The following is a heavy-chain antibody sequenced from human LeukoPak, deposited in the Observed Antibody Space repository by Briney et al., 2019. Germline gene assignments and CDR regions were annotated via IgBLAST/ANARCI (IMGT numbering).Heavy chain of an antibody. CDR2: ISSSSSYI. D-gene: IGHD6-19*01. V-gene: IGHV3-21*01. Sequence: PGGSLRLSRAASGFTFSSYSMNWVRQAPGKGLEWVSSISSSSSYIYYADSVKGRFTISRDNAKNSLYLQMNSLRAEDTAVYYCARDQKSGWYDPEGYFDYWGQGTLVTVSS. CDR1: GFTFSSYS. J-gene: IGHJ4*02. CDR3: ARDQKSGWYDPEGYFDY.